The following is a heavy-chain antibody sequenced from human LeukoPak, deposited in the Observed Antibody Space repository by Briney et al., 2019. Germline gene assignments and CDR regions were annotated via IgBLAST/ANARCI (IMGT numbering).Heavy chain of an antibody. V-gene: IGHV3-23*01. CDR2: ISGSDGST. CDR3: AKSIFHYSYDSSGSLWLYFDF. J-gene: IGHJ4*02. D-gene: IGHD3-22*01. CDR1: GFTFSSYA. Sequence: GGSLRLSCAASGFTFSSYAMSWVRQAPGKGLEWVSAISGSDGSTHYADSVKGRFTISRDNSKNTLYLQMNSLRAEDTAVYYCAKSIFHYSYDSSGSLWLYFDFWGQGTLVTVSS.